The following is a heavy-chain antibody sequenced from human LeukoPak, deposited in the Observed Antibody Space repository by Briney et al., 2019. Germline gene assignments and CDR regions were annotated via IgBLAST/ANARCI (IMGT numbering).Heavy chain of an antibody. CDR3: ARDWGSGDFEY. CDR2: ISWNSGSI. CDR1: GFTFGDYA. Sequence: GGSLRLSCAASGFTFGDYAMHWVRQAPGKGLEWVSGISWNSGSIGYADSVKGRFTISRDNAKNSLYLQMSSLRAEDTAVYYCARDWGSGDFEYWGQGTLVTVCS. D-gene: IGHD3-10*01. V-gene: IGHV3-9*01. J-gene: IGHJ4*02.